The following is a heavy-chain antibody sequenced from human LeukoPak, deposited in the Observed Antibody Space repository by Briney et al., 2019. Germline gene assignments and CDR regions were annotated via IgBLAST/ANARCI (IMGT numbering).Heavy chain of an antibody. CDR2: IYYSGST. V-gene: IGHV4-30-4*02. CDR1: GGSISSGDYY. Sequence: SETLSLTCTVSGGSISSGDYYWSWIRQPPGKGLEWIGYIYYSGSTYYNPSLKSRVTISVDTSKNQFSLKLSSVTAADTAVYYCARGNILLGTFDYWGQGTLVTVSS. J-gene: IGHJ4*02. CDR3: ARGNILLGTFDY. D-gene: IGHD3-9*01.